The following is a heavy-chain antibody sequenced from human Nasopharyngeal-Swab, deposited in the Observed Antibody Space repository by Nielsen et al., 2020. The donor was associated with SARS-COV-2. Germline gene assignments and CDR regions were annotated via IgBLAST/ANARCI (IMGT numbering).Heavy chain of an antibody. Sequence: SETLSLTCTVSGASISRYYWSWIRQPPGKGLEWIGYIYYSGSTNYNPSLKSRVTISVDTSKNQFSLKLSSVTAADTAVYYCARLSGDYYYGMDVWGQGTTVTVSS. CDR2: IYYSGST. D-gene: IGHD2-8*02. CDR1: GASISRYY. V-gene: IGHV4-59*08. J-gene: IGHJ6*02. CDR3: ARLSGDYYYGMDV.